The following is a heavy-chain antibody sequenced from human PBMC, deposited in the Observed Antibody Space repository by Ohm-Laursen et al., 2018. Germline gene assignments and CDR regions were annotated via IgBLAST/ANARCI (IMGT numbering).Heavy chain of an antibody. Sequence: SLRLSCAASGFTFSDCGMHWVRQTPGKGLEWVAVFSYDGSDEHYADSVKGRFTISRDNSKNTLDLQMNSLTSEDTATYYCARAVRYQLLSDPWGQGTLVTVSS. CDR3: ARAVRYQLLSDP. V-gene: IGHV3-30*03. J-gene: IGHJ5*02. CDR2: FSYDGSDE. D-gene: IGHD4-23*01. CDR1: GFTFSDCG.